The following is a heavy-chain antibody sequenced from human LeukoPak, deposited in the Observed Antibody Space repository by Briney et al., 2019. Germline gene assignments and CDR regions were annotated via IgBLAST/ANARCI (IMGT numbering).Heavy chain of an antibody. CDR2: ISYDGSNK. D-gene: IGHD2-15*01. J-gene: IGHJ6*02. CDR3: AKDMDCSGGSCYYYYYGMDV. CDR1: GFTFSSYG. Sequence: GGSLRLSCAASGFTFSSYGMHWVRQAPGKGLEWVAVISYDGSNKYYADSVKGRFTISRDNSKNTLYLQMNSLRAEDTAVYYCAKDMDCSGGSCYYYYYGMDVWGQGTTGTVSS. V-gene: IGHV3-30*18.